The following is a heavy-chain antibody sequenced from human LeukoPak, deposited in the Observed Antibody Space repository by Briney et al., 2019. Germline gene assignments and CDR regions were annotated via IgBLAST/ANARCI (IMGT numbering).Heavy chain of an antibody. CDR1: GFTFSSYA. D-gene: IGHD4-17*01. CDR3: AKSGTTVTTRYYYMDV. CDR2: ISGSGGST. V-gene: IGHV3-23*01. Sequence: PGGSLRLPCAASGFTFSSYAMSWVRQAPGKGLEWVSAISGSGGSTYYADSVKGRFTISRDNSKNTLYLQMNSLRAEDTAVYYCAKSGTTVTTRYYYMDVWGKGTTVTVSS. J-gene: IGHJ6*03.